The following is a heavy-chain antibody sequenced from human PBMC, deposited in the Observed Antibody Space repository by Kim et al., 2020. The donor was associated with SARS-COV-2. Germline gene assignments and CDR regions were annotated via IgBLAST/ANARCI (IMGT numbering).Heavy chain of an antibody. Sequence: ADSVRGRFTISRDNSKNTLYLQMNSLRAEDTAVYYCARRITMIVKGPLDYWGQGTLVTVSS. D-gene: IGHD3-22*01. V-gene: IGHV3-30*01. J-gene: IGHJ4*02. CDR3: ARRITMIVKGPLDY.